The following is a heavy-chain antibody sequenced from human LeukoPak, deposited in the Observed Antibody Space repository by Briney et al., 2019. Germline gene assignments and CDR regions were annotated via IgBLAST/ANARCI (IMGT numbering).Heavy chain of an antibody. CDR3: ASGTYYYDSSGYYYAGVFDY. CDR1: GYTFTSYY. CDR2: INPSGGST. V-gene: IGHV1-46*01. Sequence: ASVKASCKASGYTFTSYYMHWVRQAPGQGLEWMGIINPSGGSTSYAQKFQGRVTMTRDTSTSTVYMELSSLRSEDTAVYYCASGTYYYDSSGYYYAGVFDYWGQGTLVTVSS. D-gene: IGHD3-22*01. J-gene: IGHJ4*02.